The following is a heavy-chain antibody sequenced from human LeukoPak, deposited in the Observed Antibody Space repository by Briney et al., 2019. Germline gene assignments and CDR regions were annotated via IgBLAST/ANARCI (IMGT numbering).Heavy chain of an antibody. V-gene: IGHV3-11*04. CDR1: GFTFSDYY. D-gene: IGHD2-2*01. CDR2: ISGSDSTI. CDR3: ARADCSSTSCYELDY. Sequence: GGSLRLSCAGSGFTFSDYYMSWIRQAPGKGLEWVSYISGSDSTIYYTDSVKGRFTISRDNAKNSLYLQMNSLRADDTAVYYCARADCSSTSCYELDYWGQGTLVTVSS. J-gene: IGHJ4*02.